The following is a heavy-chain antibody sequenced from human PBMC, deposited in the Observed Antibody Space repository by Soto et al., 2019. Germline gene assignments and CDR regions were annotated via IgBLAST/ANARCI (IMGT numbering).Heavy chain of an antibody. CDR1: GFTFSSYA. V-gene: IGHV3-23*01. CDR3: ARRGSGSYYDY. Sequence: EVQLLESGGGLVQPGGSLRLSCAASGFTFSSYAMRWVRQAPVKGLEWVSAISGSGGSTYYADSVKGRFTISTDNSNNTLYLQMNSLRAEDTAVYYCARRGSGSYYDYWGQGTLVTVSS. J-gene: IGHJ4*02. D-gene: IGHD1-26*01. CDR2: ISGSGGST.